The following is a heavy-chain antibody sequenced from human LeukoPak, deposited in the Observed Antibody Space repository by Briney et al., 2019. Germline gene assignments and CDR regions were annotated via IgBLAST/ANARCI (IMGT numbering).Heavy chain of an antibody. CDR3: ARRKRGSGGPFD. CDR1: GGSISSGGYY. D-gene: IGHD6-19*01. CDR2: IYHSGSA. Sequence: SQTLSLTCIVSGGSISSGGYYWSWIRQPPGKGLEWIGYIYHSGSAYYNPSLKSRVTISIDASKKQFSLELSSVTAADTAIYFCARRKRGSGGPFD. V-gene: IGHV4-30-2*01. J-gene: IGHJ4*01.